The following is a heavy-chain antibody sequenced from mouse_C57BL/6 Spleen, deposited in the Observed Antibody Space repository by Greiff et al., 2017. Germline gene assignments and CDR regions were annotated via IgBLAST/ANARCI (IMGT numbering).Heavy chain of an antibody. CDR2: ISYDGSN. Sequence: EVQLVESGPGLVKPSQSLSLTCSVTGYSITSGYYWNWIRQFPGNKLEWMGYISYDGSNNYNPSLKNRISITRDTSKNQFFLKLNSVTTEDTATYYCASPLYYDYSAWFAYWGQGTLVTVSA. CDR3: ASPLYYDYSAWFAY. D-gene: IGHD2-4*01. J-gene: IGHJ3*01. V-gene: IGHV3-6*01. CDR1: GYSITSGYY.